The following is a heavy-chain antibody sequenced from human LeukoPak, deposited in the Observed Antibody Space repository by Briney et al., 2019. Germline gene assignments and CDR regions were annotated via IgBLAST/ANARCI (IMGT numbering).Heavy chain of an antibody. J-gene: IGHJ6*03. Sequence: GGSLRLSCAASGFTFSSYAMSWVRQAPGKGLEWVSAISGSGGSTYYADSVKGRFTISRDNSKNTLYLQMNSLRAEDTAVYYCAKDQRAAREGYYYYYMDVWGKGTTVTVSS. CDR2: ISGSGGST. V-gene: IGHV3-23*01. CDR3: AKDQRAAREGYYYYYMDV. D-gene: IGHD6-6*01. CDR1: GFTFSSYA.